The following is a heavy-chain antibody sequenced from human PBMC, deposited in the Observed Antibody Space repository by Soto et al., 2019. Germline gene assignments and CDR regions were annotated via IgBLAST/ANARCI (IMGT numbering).Heavy chain of an antibody. CDR1: GFTFSSYS. J-gene: IGHJ3*02. Sequence: GGSLRLSCAASGFTFSSYSMNWVRQAPGKGLEWVSSISSSSSYIYYADSVKGRFTISRDNAKNSLYLQMNSLRAEDTAVYYCARKIYGDYDGVAAFDIWGQVTMVTVSS. CDR3: ARKIYGDYDGVAAFDI. CDR2: ISSSSSYI. D-gene: IGHD4-17*01. V-gene: IGHV3-21*01.